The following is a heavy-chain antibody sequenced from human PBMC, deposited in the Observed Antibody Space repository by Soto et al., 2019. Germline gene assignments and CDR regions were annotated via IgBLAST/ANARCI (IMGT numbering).Heavy chain of an antibody. D-gene: IGHD3-10*01. V-gene: IGHV4-34*01. CDR2: INHSGST. J-gene: IGHJ4*02. CDR3: AKDGSRDSAFDY. CDR1: GGSFSGYY. Sequence: PSETLSLTCAVYGGSFSGYYWSWIRQPPGKGLEWIGEINHSGSTNYNPSLKSRVTISVDTSKNQFSLKLSSVTAADTAVYYCAKDGSRDSAFDYWGQGTLVTVSS.